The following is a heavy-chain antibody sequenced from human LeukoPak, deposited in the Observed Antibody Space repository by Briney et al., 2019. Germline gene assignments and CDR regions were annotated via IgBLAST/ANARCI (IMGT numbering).Heavy chain of an antibody. CDR2: IWSDGTEK. CDR3: AKDAQRGFDYSNSLEY. Sequence: PGRSLRLSCTASGFTYGHHGMHWVRQAPGKGLEWVAVIWSDGTEKYYAYALKGRFTISRDNSRNTLYLQMTSLRGEDTAVYYCAKDAQRGFDYSNSLEYWGQGTLVTVSS. CDR1: GFTYGHHG. V-gene: IGHV3-33*06. J-gene: IGHJ4*02. D-gene: IGHD4-11*01.